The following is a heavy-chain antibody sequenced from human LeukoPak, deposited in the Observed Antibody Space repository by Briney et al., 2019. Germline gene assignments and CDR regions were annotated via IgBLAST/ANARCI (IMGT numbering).Heavy chain of an antibody. V-gene: IGHV3-30*04. CDR3: ARPYLERSLKFYMDV. J-gene: IGHJ6*03. CDR2: ISYDGSSK. CDR1: GFTFSNFA. D-gene: IGHD3-3*02. Sequence: GGSLRLSCAASGFTFSNFAMHWVRRAPGKGLEWVALISYDGSSKYNEDSVKGRFTISRDDSKNTLYLQMNSLRAEDTAVYYCARPYLERSLKFYMDVWGKGTTVTVSS.